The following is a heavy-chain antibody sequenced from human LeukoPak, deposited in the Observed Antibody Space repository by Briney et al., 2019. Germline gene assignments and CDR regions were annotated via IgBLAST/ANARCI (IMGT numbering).Heavy chain of an antibody. CDR3: AKDMGCTGTNCHMGSFDS. CDR2: ISGDGVST. CDR1: GFTFDDYA. D-gene: IGHD2-2*02. Sequence: GGSLRLSCAASGFTFDDYAMHWVRQPPGGGLEWVSLISGDGVSTYYADSVRGRFSISRDNSKSSLYLHMKDLRTEDTALYYCAKDMGCTGTNCHMGSFDSWGQGTLVTASS. J-gene: IGHJ4*02. V-gene: IGHV3-43*02.